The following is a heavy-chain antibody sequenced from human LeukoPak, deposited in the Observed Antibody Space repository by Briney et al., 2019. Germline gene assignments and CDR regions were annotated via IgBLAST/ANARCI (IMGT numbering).Heavy chain of an antibody. CDR1: GHTLSELS. CDR2: FDPDDGET. J-gene: IGHJ6*02. D-gene: IGHD6-6*01. CDR3: ATDRIAARRAYYYYGMDV. Sequence: ASVTVSCTVSGHTLSELSMHWVRQAPGKGLEWMGGFDPDDGETIYAQRFQGRVIMTEDTSTDMAYMELSSLRSEDTAVYYCATDRIAARRAYYYYGMDVWGQGTTVTVSS. V-gene: IGHV1-24*01.